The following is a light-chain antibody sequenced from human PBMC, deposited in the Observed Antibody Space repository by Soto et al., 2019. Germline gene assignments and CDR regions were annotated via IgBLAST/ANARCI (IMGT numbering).Light chain of an antibody. J-gene: IGLJ1*01. CDR1: NSDVGKYDR. Sequence: SALTQPPSPSRGPGQAVTISCTGNNSDVGKYDRVSWYQQPPGTAPKLIIYEVTNRPSGVPARFSGSKSGNTASLTISGLQAEDEADYYCSSYTSTSRYVFGAGTKVTVL. CDR3: SSYTSTSRYV. CDR2: EVT. V-gene: IGLV2-18*02.